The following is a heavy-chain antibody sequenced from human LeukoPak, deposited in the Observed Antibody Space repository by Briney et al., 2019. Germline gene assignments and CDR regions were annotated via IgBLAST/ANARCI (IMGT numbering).Heavy chain of an antibody. CDR3: AKDRREGIVGASYYFDY. D-gene: IGHD1-26*01. CDR2: IGYDRSEK. J-gene: IGHJ4*02. CDR1: RFSFSTYG. V-gene: IGHV3-30*02. Sequence: GGSLRLSCAASRFSFSTYGMHWVRQAPGKGLEWVAFIGYDRSEKHYADFVKGRFTISRDNSQKTLYLQMNSVRAEDMAVYYCAKDRREGIVGASYYFDYWGQGSLVTVSS.